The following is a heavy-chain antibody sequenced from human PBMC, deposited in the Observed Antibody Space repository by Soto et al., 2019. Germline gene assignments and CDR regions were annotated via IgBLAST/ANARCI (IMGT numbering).Heavy chain of an antibody. CDR3: ARIKDQLPNDAFDV. J-gene: IGHJ3*01. D-gene: IGHD2-2*01. V-gene: IGHV2-70*11. CDR1: GGSISSYY. Sequence: TLSLTCTVSGGSISSYYWNWIRQPPGKALEWLARIDWDDTKYYSTSLKTRLTISKDISKNQVVLTMTNMDPVDTARYYCARIKDQLPNDAFDVWGQGTMVTVS. CDR2: IDWDDTK.